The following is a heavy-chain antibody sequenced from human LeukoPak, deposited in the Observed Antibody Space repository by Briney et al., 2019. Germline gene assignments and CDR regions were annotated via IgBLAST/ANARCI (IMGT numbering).Heavy chain of an antibody. CDR2: IWYDGSNK. D-gene: IGHD5-18*01. Sequence: PGGSLRLSCAASGFTFSSYGMHWVRQAPGKGLEWVALIWYDGSNKYYADSVKGRFTISRDNSKNTLYLQMNSLRAEDTAVYYCAREINVAVVTRNFDYWGQGTLVTVSS. CDR1: GFTFSSYG. J-gene: IGHJ4*02. V-gene: IGHV3-30*02. CDR3: AREINVAVVTRNFDY.